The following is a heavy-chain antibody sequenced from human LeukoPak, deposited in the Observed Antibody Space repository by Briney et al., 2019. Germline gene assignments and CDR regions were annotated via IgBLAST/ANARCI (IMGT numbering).Heavy chain of an antibody. Sequence: ASVKVSCKASGGTFSSYAISWVRQAPGQGLEWMGGIIPTFGTANYAQKFQGRVTITADESTSTAYMELSSLRSEDTAVYYCARTSVRYFDWANYYFDYWGQGTLVTVSS. J-gene: IGHJ4*02. CDR3: ARTSVRYFDWANYYFDY. CDR1: GGTFSSYA. D-gene: IGHD3-9*01. V-gene: IGHV1-69*13. CDR2: IIPTFGTA.